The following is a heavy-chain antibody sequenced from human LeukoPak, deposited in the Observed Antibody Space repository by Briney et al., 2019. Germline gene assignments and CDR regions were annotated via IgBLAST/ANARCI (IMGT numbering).Heavy chain of an antibody. V-gene: IGHV3-66*02. CDR3: ARDTGSYDSSGYYDYYYYMDV. J-gene: IGHJ6*03. Sequence: GGSLRLSCAASGFTVSSNYMSWVRQAPGKGLEWVSVIYSGGSTYYADSVKGRFTISRDNSKNTLYLQMNSLRAEDTAVYYCARDTGSYDSSGYYDYYYYMDVWGKETTVTVSS. D-gene: IGHD3-22*01. CDR2: IYSGGST. CDR1: GFTVSSNY.